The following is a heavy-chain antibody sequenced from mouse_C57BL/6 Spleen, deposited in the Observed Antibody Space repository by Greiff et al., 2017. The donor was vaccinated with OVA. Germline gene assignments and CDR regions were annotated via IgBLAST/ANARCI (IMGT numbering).Heavy chain of an antibody. D-gene: IGHD1-1*01. J-gene: IGHJ1*03. Sequence: QVQLQQSGAELVKPGASVKLSCKASGYTFTEYTIHWVKQRSGQGLEWIGWFYPGSGSIKYNEKFKDKATLTADKSSSTVYMELSRLTSEDSAVYFCARHEEYYYRSSYWYFDVWDTGTTVTVSS. V-gene: IGHV1-62-2*01. CDR2: FYPGSGSI. CDR1: GYTFTEYT. CDR3: ARHEEYYYRSSYWYFDV.